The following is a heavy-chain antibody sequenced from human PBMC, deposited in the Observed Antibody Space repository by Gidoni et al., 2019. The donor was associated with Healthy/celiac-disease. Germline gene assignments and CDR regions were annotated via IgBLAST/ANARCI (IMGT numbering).Heavy chain of an antibody. J-gene: IGHJ4*02. CDR3: ARGANTTLLRYFDWLLLFY. CDR2: IYCGGST. CDR1: GFTVSSKY. V-gene: IGHV3-66*02. Sequence: EVQLVESGGGLVQPGGSLRLSCAASGFTVSSKYMSWVRQAPGKGLEWVSVIYCGGSTYYADSVKGRFTISRDNSKNTLYLQMNSLRAEDTAVYYCARGANTTLLRYFDWLLLFYWGQGTLVTVSS. D-gene: IGHD3-9*01.